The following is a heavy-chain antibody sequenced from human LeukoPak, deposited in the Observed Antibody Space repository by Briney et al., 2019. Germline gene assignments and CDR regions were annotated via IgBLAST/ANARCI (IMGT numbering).Heavy chain of an antibody. CDR1: GDSISTYY. CDR2: IDYRGST. Sequence: SETLSHTCTVSGDSISTYYWSWIRQPPGKGLEWIAYIDYRGSTTYNPSLRSRVTISVDTSRNQFSLKLSSVTAADTAVYYCARSRSGYSYDHAAFEIWGQGTMVTVSS. V-gene: IGHV4-59*01. J-gene: IGHJ3*02. D-gene: IGHD5-18*01. CDR3: ARSRSGYSYDHAAFEI.